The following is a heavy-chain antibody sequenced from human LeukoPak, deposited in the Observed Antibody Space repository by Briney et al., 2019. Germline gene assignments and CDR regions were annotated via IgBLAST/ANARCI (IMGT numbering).Heavy chain of an antibody. J-gene: IGHJ4*02. Sequence: SETLSLTCTVSGGSISTRYSWGWIRQPPGKGLEWIGTFYYSGSTYYNPSLKSRVTISVDTSKTQFSLKLSSITAADTAVYYCARQQYRSGSTYHIDYWGQGTLVTVSS. CDR3: ARQQYRSGSTYHIDY. D-gene: IGHD6-19*01. CDR2: FYYSGST. V-gene: IGHV4-39*01. CDR1: GGSISTRYS.